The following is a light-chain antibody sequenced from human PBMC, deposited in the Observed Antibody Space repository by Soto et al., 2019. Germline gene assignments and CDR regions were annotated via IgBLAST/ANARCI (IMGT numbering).Light chain of an antibody. CDR1: SSDVGGYNY. J-gene: IGLJ1*01. CDR2: EVI. V-gene: IGLV2-14*01. Sequence: QSVLAQPASVSGSPGQSITISCTGTSSDVGGYNYVSWYQHHPGKAPKLMIFEVINRPSGVSHRFSGSKSGNTASLTISGLQAEDDADYYCSSYAGSNRVFGTGTKVTVL. CDR3: SSYAGSNRV.